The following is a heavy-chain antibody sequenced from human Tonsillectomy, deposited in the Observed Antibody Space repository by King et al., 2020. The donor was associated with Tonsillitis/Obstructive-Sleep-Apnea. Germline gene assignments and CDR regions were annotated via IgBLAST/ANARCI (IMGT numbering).Heavy chain of an antibody. Sequence: VQLVESGGGLDQPGGSLRLSCSASAFTFSSYAMHWVRQAPGKELDYVSGISSNGGSTYSADSVKGRFTISRDNSKNTLYLHMSSLRGEDTAVYYCVKGSAGEYYYYYMDVWGKGTTVTVSS. V-gene: IGHV3-64D*06. CDR3: VKGSAGEYYYYYMDV. D-gene: IGHD6-13*01. CDR1: AFTFSSYA. J-gene: IGHJ6*03. CDR2: ISSNGGST.